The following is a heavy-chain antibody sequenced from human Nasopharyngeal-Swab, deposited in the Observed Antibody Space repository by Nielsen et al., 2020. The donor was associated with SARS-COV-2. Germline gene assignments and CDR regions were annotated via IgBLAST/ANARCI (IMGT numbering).Heavy chain of an antibody. D-gene: IGHD3-22*01. CDR2: ISSSSSYI. Sequence: GESLKISCAASGFTFSSYSMNWVRQAPGKGLEWVSSISSSSSYIYYADSVKGRFTISRDNAKNSLYLQMNSLRAEDTAVYYCARDRSSAGAFDIWGQGTMVTVSS. J-gene: IGHJ3*02. CDR1: GFTFSSYS. V-gene: IGHV3-21*04. CDR3: ARDRSSAGAFDI.